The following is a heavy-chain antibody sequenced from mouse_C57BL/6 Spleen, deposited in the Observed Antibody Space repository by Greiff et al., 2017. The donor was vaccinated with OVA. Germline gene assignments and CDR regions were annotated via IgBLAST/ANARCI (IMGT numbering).Heavy chain of an antibody. V-gene: IGHV5-4*01. Sequence: EVKLVESGGGLVKPGGSLKLSCAASGFTFSSYALSWVRQTPEKRLEWVATISDGGSYTYYPDNVKGRFTISRDNAKNNLYLQMSHLKSEDTAMYYCARETSGSSRYFDVWGTGTTVTVSS. CDR3: ARETSGSSRYFDV. D-gene: IGHD1-1*01. CDR1: GFTFSSYA. CDR2: ISDGGSYT. J-gene: IGHJ1*03.